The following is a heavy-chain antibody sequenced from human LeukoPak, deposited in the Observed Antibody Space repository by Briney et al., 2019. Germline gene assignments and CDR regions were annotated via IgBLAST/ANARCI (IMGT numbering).Heavy chain of an antibody. CDR2: IWSDGSDK. D-gene: IGHD4-11*01. J-gene: IGHJ1*01. CDR1: GFTFSHYG. CDR3: AKDAQRGFDYSNSLQN. Sequence: GGSLRLSCAASGFTFSHYGMHGVRQTPGGGVEWVAVIWSDGSDKYYAKAVKGRFTISRDNSKNSLFLQMNSLRAEDTAVYYCAKDAQRGFDYSNSLQNWGQGILVTVSS. V-gene: IGHV3-33*06.